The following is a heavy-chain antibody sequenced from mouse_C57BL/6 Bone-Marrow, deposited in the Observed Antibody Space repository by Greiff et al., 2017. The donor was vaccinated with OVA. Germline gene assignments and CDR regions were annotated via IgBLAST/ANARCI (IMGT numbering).Heavy chain of an antibody. CDR1: GFNIKDDY. D-gene: IGHD1-1*01. Sequence: EVKLQESGAELVRPGASVKLSCTASGFNIKDDYMHWVKQRPEQGLEWIGWIDPENGDTEYASKFQGKATITADTSSNTAYLQLSSLTSEDTAVYYCTSHYYGSSKNYAMDYWGQGTSVTVSS. CDR2: IDPENGDT. J-gene: IGHJ4*01. V-gene: IGHV14-4*01. CDR3: TSHYYGSSKNYAMDY.